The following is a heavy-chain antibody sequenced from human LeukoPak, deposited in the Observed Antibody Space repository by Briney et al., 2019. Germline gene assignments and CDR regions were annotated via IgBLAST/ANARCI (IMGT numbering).Heavy chain of an antibody. CDR3: ARGGSYFDISGYYFY. CDR2: IYSGGST. Sequence: PGGSLRLSCAASGFTVSSNYMSWVRQAPGKGLEWVSIIYSGGSTSYADSVKGRFTISRDNSKNTLYLQMSSLRTEDTAVYYCARGGSYFDISGYYFYWGQGTLVTVSS. J-gene: IGHJ4*02. CDR1: GFTVSSNY. D-gene: IGHD3-22*01. V-gene: IGHV3-66*01.